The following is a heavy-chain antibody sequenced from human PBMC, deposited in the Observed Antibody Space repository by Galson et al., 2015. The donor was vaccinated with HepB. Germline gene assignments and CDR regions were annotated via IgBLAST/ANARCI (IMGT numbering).Heavy chain of an antibody. J-gene: IGHJ4*02. CDR3: ARDWFLAVGVPNDY. Sequence: SLRLSCAAPGFTFSSHGMHWVRQAPGKGLEWVAVIWYDGSNKYYADSVKGRFTISRDNSKNTLYLQMNSLRAEDTAVYYCARDWFLAVGVPNDYWGQGTLVTVSS. CDR1: GFTFSSHG. CDR2: IWYDGSNK. D-gene: IGHD3-3*01. V-gene: IGHV3-33*01.